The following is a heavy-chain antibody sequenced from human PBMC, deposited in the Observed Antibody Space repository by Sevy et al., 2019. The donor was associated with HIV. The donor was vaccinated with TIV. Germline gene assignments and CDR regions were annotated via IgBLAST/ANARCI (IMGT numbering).Heavy chain of an antibody. Sequence: GGSLRLSCAASGFTFSDYYMSWIRQAPGKGLEWVSYISNSGSTIYYADSVKVRFTISRDNAKNSLYLQMNSLRAEDTAVYYCARAITLTTFPYYGMDVWGQGTTVTVSS. V-gene: IGHV3-11*01. CDR2: ISNSGSTI. CDR1: GFTFSDYY. D-gene: IGHD1-7*01. J-gene: IGHJ6*02. CDR3: ARAITLTTFPYYGMDV.